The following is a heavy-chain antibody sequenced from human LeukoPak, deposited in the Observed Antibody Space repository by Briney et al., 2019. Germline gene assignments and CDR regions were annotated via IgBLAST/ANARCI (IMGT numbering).Heavy chain of an antibody. CDR1: GGSISSSSYY. D-gene: IGHD6-19*01. V-gene: IGHV4-39*01. J-gene: IGHJ4*02. CDR2: IYYSGST. Sequence: ASETLSLTCTVSGGSISSSSYYWGWIRQPPGKGLEWIGSIYYSGSTYYNPSLKSRVTISVDTSKNQFSLKLSSVTAAGTAVYYCARQDSSGWARRIDYWGQGTLVTVSS. CDR3: ARQDSSGWARRIDY.